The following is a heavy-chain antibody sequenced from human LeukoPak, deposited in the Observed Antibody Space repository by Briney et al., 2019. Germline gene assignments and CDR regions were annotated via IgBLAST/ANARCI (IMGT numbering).Heavy chain of an antibody. Sequence: ASVKVSCKASGYIFTNCDINWVRQAPGHGLEWMGWISPYNGDTKYAQKFQDRVTMSTDTSTSTTYMELRSLRSDDTAVYYCTRATGGLSDYWGQGTLVTVSS. CDR3: TRATGGLSDY. J-gene: IGHJ4*02. D-gene: IGHD1-1*01. CDR1: GYIFTNCD. CDR2: ISPYNGDT. V-gene: IGHV1-18*04.